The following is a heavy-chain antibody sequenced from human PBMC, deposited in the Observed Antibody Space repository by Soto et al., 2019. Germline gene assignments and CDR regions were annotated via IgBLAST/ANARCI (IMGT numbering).Heavy chain of an antibody. CDR2: TYYRSKWYN. CDR3: ARASRAVVGATDWFDP. Sequence: SQTLSLSCVISGGIVSSNSAAWNWIRQSPSRGLEWLGRTYYRSKWYNDYAVSVKSRITISPDTSKNQFSLQLNSVTPEDTAVYYCARASRAVVGATDWFDPWGQGTLVTVSS. V-gene: IGHV6-1*01. D-gene: IGHD1-26*01. J-gene: IGHJ5*02. CDR1: GGIVSSNSAA.